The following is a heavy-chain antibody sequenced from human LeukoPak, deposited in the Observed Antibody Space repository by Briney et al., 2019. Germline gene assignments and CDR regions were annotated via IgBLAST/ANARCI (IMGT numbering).Heavy chain of an antibody. V-gene: IGHV3-30*18. Sequence: PGGSLRLSCAASGFTFSSNYMSWVRQAPGKGLEWVAGISYDGSNKYYADSVKGRFTISRDNSKNTLYLQMNSLRAEDTAVYYCAKSFTESRIPLWGWGQGTLVTVSS. CDR2: ISYDGSNK. CDR3: AKSFTESRIPLWG. CDR1: GFTFSSNY. D-gene: IGHD5-18*01. J-gene: IGHJ4*02.